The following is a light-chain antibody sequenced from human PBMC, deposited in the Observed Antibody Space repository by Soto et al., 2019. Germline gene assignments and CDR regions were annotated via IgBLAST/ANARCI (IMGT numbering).Light chain of an antibody. CDR1: SSDVGGYHY. V-gene: IGLV2-14*01. J-gene: IGLJ3*02. CDR2: EVS. CDR3: CSYTASTTPL. Sequence: QSALTQPASVSGSPGQSITISCTGSSSDVGGYHYVYWYQQYPGKAPKLVISEVSNRPSGVSNRFSGSKSGNTASLTISGLQAEDEANYYCCSYTASTTPLFGGGTKLTVL.